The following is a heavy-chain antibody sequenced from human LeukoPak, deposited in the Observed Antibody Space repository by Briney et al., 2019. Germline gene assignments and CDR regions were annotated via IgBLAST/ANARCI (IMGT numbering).Heavy chain of an antibody. J-gene: IGHJ3*02. D-gene: IGHD2-21*01. Sequence: GGSLRLSCAASGFTFSSYSMNWVRQAPGKGLEWVSSISSSSSYIYYADSVKGRFTISRDNAKNSLYLQMNSLRAEDTAVYFCARVYGGALYDAFDIWGQGTMVTVSS. CDR1: GFTFSSYS. CDR2: ISSSSSYI. CDR3: ARVYGGALYDAFDI. V-gene: IGHV3-21*01.